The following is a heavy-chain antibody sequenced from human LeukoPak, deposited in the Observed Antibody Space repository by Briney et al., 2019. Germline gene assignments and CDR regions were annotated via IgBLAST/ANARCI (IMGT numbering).Heavy chain of an antibody. CDR3: ARQGSCGGDCYDLDY. Sequence: GESLKISCQGSGYSFTSYWIGWVRQMPGKGLEWMGIIYPGDSDTRYSPSFQGQVTISADKSISTAYLQWSSLKASDTAMYYCARQGSCGGDCYDLDYWGQGTLVTVSS. J-gene: IGHJ4*02. CDR2: IYPGDSDT. D-gene: IGHD2-21*02. CDR1: GYSFTSYW. V-gene: IGHV5-51*01.